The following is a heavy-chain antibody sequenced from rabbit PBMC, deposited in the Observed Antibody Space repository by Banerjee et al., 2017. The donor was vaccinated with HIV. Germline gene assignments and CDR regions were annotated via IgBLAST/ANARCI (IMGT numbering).Heavy chain of an antibody. V-gene: IGHV1S45*01. D-gene: IGHD1-1*01. Sequence: QEQLEESGGGLVKPEGSLTLTCKASGFDLSSYYYMCWVRQAPGEGLEWIGCIYTGSGNAYYANWAKGRFTMSKASSTTVTLQMTSLTAADTATYFCARRLVGINLWGPGTLVTVS. CDR3: ARRLVGINL. CDR2: IYTGSGNA. CDR1: GFDLSSYYY. J-gene: IGHJ4*01.